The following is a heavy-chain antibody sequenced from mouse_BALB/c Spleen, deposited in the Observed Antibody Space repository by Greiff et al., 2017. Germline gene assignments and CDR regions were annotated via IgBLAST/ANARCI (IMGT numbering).Heavy chain of an antibody. CDR2: ISSGSSTI. V-gene: IGHV5-17*02. J-gene: IGHJ2*01. CDR3: ARDGSSFSYYFDY. CDR1: GFTFRSFG. D-gene: IGHD1-1*01. Sequence: EVKLVESGGGLVQPGGSRKLSCAASGFTFRSFGMHWVRQAPEKGLEWVAYISSGSSTIYYADTVKGRFTISRDNPKNTLFLQMTSLRSEDTAMYYCARDGSSFSYYFDYWGQGTTLTVSS.